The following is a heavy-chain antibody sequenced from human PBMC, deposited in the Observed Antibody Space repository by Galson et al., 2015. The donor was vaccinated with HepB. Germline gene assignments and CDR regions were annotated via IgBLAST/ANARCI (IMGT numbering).Heavy chain of an antibody. Sequence: SLRLSCAASGFTFSSYAIHWVRQAPGKGLEWVTLISYDGKNKFYADSVKGRFTISRDNSKNTVYLQMNSLRAEDTAVYYCALGARLADYSSSGFDYWGQGTLVTVSS. CDR2: ISYDGKNK. V-gene: IGHV3-30*04. J-gene: IGHJ4*02. D-gene: IGHD6-6*01. CDR1: GFTFSSYA. CDR3: ALGARLADYSSSGFDY.